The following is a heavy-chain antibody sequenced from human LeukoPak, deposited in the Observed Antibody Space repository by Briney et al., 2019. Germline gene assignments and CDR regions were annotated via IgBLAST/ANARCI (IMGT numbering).Heavy chain of an antibody. CDR1: GYTFTGYY. CDR2: INPNSGGT. J-gene: IGHJ4*02. D-gene: IGHD3-10*01. CDR3: ARGWSYYGSGSYYIDPHFDY. Sequence: ASVKVSCKASGYTFTGYYIHWVRQAPGQGLEWMGWINPNSGGTNYAQKFQGRVTMTRDTSISTAYMELSRLRSDDTAVYYCARGWSYYGSGSYYIDPHFDYWGQGTLVTVSS. V-gene: IGHV1-2*02.